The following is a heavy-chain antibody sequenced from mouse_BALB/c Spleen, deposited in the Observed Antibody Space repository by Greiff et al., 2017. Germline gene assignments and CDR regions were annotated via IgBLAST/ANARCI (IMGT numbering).Heavy chain of an antibody. V-gene: IGHV1S137*01. CDR3: ARGESYDGYYLYYFDY. Sequence: VQLQQSGAELVRPGVSVKISCKGSGYTFTDYAMHWVKQSHAKSLEWIGVISTYYGDASYNQKFKGKATMTVDKSSSTAYMELARLTSEDSAIYYCARGESYDGYYLYYFDYWGQGTTLTVSS. CDR2: ISTYYGDA. CDR1: GYTFTDYA. D-gene: IGHD2-3*01. J-gene: IGHJ2*01.